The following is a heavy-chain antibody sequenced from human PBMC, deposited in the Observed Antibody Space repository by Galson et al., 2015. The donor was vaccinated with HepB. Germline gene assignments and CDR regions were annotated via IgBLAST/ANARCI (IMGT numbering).Heavy chain of an antibody. CDR3: ARDGMTTVTTIHWYFDL. D-gene: IGHD4-17*01. CDR2: ISSSSSYI. V-gene: IGHV3-21*01. CDR1: GFTFSSDS. Sequence: SLRLSCAASGFTFSSDSMNWVRQAPGKGLEWVSSISSSSSYIYYADSVKGRFTISRDNAKNSLYLQMNSLRAEDTAVYYCARDGMTTVTTIHWYFDLWVRGTLVTASS. J-gene: IGHJ2*01.